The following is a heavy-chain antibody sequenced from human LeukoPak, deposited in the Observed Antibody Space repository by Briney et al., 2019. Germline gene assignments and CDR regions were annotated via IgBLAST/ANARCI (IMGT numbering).Heavy chain of an antibody. CDR1: GGTFSSYA. CDR2: IIPIFGSS. CDR3: ARVTHTELSTWFDP. V-gene: IGHV1-69*13. Sequence: ASVKVSCKASGGTFSSYAISWVRQAPGQGLEWMGGIIPIFGSSNYAQKFQGRVTITADESTTTAYMELSSLRSEDTAVYYCARVTHTELSTWFDPWGQGTLVTVSS. J-gene: IGHJ5*02. D-gene: IGHD5-18*01.